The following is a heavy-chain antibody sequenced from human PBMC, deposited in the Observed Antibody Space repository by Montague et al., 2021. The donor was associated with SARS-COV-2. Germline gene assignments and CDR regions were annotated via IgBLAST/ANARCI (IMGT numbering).Heavy chain of an antibody. J-gene: IGHJ6*02. CDR3: ARGGWGGTDCSSTSCKPYYYYYGMDV. Sequence: SETLSLTCTVSGGSINSSYWSWIRQPPGKGLEWIGYIYYRGSTNYNPSLETRVTISVDTSKNQFSLKLSSVTAADTAVYYCARGGWGGTDCSSTSCKPYYYYYGMDVWGQGTTVTVSS. CDR2: IYYRGST. CDR1: GGSINSSY. D-gene: IGHD2-2*01. V-gene: IGHV4-59*08.